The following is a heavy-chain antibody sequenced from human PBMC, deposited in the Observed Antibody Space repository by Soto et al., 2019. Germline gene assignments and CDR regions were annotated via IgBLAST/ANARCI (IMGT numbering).Heavy chain of an antibody. J-gene: IGHJ4*02. CDR3: ARVSGDRSLDY. CDR2: IGTAGDT. D-gene: IGHD2-21*01. V-gene: IGHV3-13*01. CDR1: GFTFSSYD. Sequence: PWGSLRLSCAASGFTFSSYDMHWVRQATGKGLEWVSAIGTAGDTYYPGSVKGRFTISRENAKNSLYLQMNSLRAGDTAVYYCARVSGDRSLDYWGQGTLVTVSS.